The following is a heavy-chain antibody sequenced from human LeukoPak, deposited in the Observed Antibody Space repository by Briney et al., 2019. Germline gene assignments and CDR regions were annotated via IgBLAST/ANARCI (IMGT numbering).Heavy chain of an antibody. D-gene: IGHD3-3*01. CDR3: ARDGVRRYYYYYMDV. J-gene: IGHJ6*03. CDR1: GYTFTGYY. V-gene: IGHV1-2*02. Sequence: ASVKVSCKASGYTFTGYYMHWVRQAPGQGLEWMGWINPNSGGTNYGQKFQGRVTMTRDTSISTAYMELSRLRSDDTAVYYRARDGVRRYYYYYMDVWGKGTTVTISS. CDR2: INPNSGGT.